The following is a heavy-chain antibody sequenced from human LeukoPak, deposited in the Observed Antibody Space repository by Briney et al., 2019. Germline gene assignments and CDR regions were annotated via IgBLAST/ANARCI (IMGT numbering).Heavy chain of an antibody. Sequence: GGSLRLSCAASGSTFSSYAMSWVRQAPGKGLEWVSAISGSGGSTYYAASVKGRFTISRDNSKNTLYLQMNSLRAEDTAVYYCAKVKYSVGATGYWGQGTLVTVSS. CDR3: AKVKYSVGATGY. CDR1: GSTFSSYA. V-gene: IGHV3-23*01. CDR2: ISGSGGST. J-gene: IGHJ4*02. D-gene: IGHD1-26*01.